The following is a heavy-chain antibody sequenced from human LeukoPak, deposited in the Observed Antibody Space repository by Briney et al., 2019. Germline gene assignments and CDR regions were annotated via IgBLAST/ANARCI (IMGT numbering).Heavy chain of an antibody. CDR2: IKQDGTEK. Sequence: PGGSLRLSCVASGFSFSTYWMSWVRQAPGKGLEWVANIKQDGTEKYYVDSVKGRFTISRDNAKNTVYLQMNSLRAEDTAVYYCGRAMDVWGQGTTVTVSS. CDR1: GFSFSTYW. J-gene: IGHJ6*02. CDR3: GRAMDV. V-gene: IGHV3-7*04.